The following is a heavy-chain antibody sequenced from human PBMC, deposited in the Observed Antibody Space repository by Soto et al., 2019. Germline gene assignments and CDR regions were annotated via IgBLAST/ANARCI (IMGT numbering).Heavy chain of an antibody. V-gene: IGHV4-34*01. CDR1: GGSFSGYY. CDR2: INHSGST. Sequence: QVQLQQWGAGLLKPSETLSLTCAVYGGSFSGYYWSWIRQPPGKGLEWIGEINHSGSTNYNPSLKSRGTISVDTSKNQFSLRLSSVTAAVTAVYYCARWGSGWYYFDYWGQGTLVTVSS. CDR3: ARWGSGWYYFDY. D-gene: IGHD6-19*01. J-gene: IGHJ4*02.